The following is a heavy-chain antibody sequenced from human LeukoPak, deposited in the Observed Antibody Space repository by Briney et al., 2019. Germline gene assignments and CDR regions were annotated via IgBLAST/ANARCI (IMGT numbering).Heavy chain of an antibody. V-gene: IGHV4-34*01. CDR1: GGSFSGNY. J-gene: IGHJ4*02. CDR3: ARVPCSSGSCYSLGLDC. CDR2: INHNGST. Sequence: PSETLSLTCAVYGGSFSGNYWSWIRQPPGKGLEWIGEINHNGSTNYNPSLKSRVTISVDTSKNQFSLKLSSVTAADTAVYYCARVPCSSGSCYSLGLDCWGQGTLVTVSS. D-gene: IGHD2-15*01.